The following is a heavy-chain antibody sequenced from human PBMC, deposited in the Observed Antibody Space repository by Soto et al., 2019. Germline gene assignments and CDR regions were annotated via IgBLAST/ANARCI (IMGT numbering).Heavy chain of an antibody. CDR1: GGSISSYY. V-gene: IGHV4-59*05. CDR2: IYYSGST. Sequence: SETLSLTCTVSGGSISSYYWSWIRQPPGKGQERIGSIYYSGSTYYNPSLKSRVTISVDTSKNQFSLKLSSVTAADTAVYYCARHLADTIFGVVIKLNWFDPWGQGTLVTVSS. CDR3: ARHLADTIFGVVIKLNWFDP. D-gene: IGHD3-3*01. J-gene: IGHJ5*02.